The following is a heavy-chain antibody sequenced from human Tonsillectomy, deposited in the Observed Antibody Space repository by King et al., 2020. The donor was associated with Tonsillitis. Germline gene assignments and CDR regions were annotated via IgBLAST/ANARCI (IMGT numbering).Heavy chain of an antibody. Sequence: VQLVESGAEVKKSGESLRISCKGSGYSFSSYWISLVRQMPGKGLEWMGRIDPSDSYTSYSPSFEGHVTISADKSINTVYLQWTSLKASDTAMYYCATPYDSSGYSFDYWGQGTLVTVSS. J-gene: IGHJ4*02. CDR1: GYSFSSYW. CDR3: ATPYDSSGYSFDY. D-gene: IGHD3-22*01. CDR2: IDPSDSYT. V-gene: IGHV5-10-1*03.